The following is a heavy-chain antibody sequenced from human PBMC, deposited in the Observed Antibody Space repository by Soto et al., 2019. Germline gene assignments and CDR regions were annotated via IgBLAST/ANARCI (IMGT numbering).Heavy chain of an antibody. D-gene: IGHD3-22*01. CDR2: INHSGST. J-gene: IGHJ4*02. V-gene: IGHV4-34*01. CDR1: GGSFSGYY. CDR3: ASAVVITPGYFDY. Sequence: SETLSLTXAVYGGSFSGYYWSWIRQPPGKGLEWIGEINHSGSTNYNPSLKSRVTISVDTSKNQFSLKLSSVTAADTAVYYCASAVVITPGYFDYWGQGTLVTVSS.